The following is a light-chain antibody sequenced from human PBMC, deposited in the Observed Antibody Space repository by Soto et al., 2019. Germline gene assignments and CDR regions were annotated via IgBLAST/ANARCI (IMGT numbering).Light chain of an antibody. CDR2: DAS. V-gene: IGKV1-33*01. CDR3: QHYDDLPLI. CDR1: QDISNF. J-gene: IGKJ4*01. Sequence: DIQMTQSPSSLSASVGDTVTITCQASQDISNFLSWYQQKSEKAPKLWIYDASNLETGVPSRFSGSGSGKDVTFTSGSLQAEDIATDCCQHYDDLPLIFAGGPEVEIE.